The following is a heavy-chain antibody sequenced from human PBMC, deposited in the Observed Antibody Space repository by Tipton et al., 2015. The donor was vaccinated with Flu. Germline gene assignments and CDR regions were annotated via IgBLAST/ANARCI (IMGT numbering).Heavy chain of an antibody. CDR2: IYHSGST. Sequence: TLSLTCAVSGGSISSGGYSWSWIRQPPGKGLEWIGYIYHSGSTYFNPSLKSRVTISVDRSKNQFSLKLSSVTAADTAVYYCARGLGDFDYWGQGTLVTVSS. J-gene: IGHJ4*02. D-gene: IGHD3-16*01. CDR1: GGSISSGGYS. V-gene: IGHV4-30-2*01. CDR3: ARGLGDFDY.